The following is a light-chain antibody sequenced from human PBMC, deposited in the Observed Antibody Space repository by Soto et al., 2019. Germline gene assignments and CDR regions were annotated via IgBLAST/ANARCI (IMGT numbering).Light chain of an antibody. CDR2: EVT. CDR1: SSDVGGYNY. V-gene: IGLV2-14*01. CDR3: SSYTSSSTLV. Sequence: QSALTQPASVSGSPGQSITISYTGTSSDVGGYNYVSWYQQYPGKAPKVMIYEVTNRPSGVSNRFSGSKSGNTASLTISGLQAEDEADYYCSSYTSSSTLVFGTGTKLTVL. J-gene: IGLJ1*01.